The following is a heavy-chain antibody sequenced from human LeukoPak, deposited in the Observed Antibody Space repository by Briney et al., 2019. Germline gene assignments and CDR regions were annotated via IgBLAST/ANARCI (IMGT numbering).Heavy chain of an antibody. CDR1: VFTFSTYS. CDR2: ISSSSSTI. CDR3: ARGSTYYDSSGQVPFDY. J-gene: IGHJ4*02. V-gene: IGHV3-48*01. D-gene: IGHD3-22*01. Sequence: GGSLRLSCAASVFTFSTYSMNWVRQAPGKGLEWVSYISSSSSTIYYADSVKGRFTISRDNAKNSLYLQMNSLRAEDTAVYYCARGSTYYDSSGQVPFDYWGQGTLVTVSS.